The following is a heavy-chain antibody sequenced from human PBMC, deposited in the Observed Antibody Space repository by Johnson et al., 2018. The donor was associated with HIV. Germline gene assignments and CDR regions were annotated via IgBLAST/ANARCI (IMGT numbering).Heavy chain of an antibody. V-gene: IGHV3-30*04. J-gene: IGHJ3*02. CDR3: ARVRAGRENAFDI. CDR2: ISYDGSNK. Sequence: VQLVESGGGVVQPGRSLRLSCAASGFTFSSYAMHWVRQAPGKGLEWVAVISYDGSNKYYADSVKGRFTISRDNSKNTLYLQMNSLRGEDTAVYYCARVRAGRENAFDIWGQGTMVTVSS. D-gene: IGHD1-26*01. CDR1: GFTFSSYA.